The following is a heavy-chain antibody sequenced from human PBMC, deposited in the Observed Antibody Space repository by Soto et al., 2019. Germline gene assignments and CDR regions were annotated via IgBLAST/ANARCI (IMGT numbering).Heavy chain of an antibody. Sequence: GGSLRLSCAASGFTFDDYAMHWVRQAPGKGLEWVSGISWNSGSIGYADSVKGRFTISRDNAKNSLYLQMNSLRAEDTALYYCAKDHCSGGSCYFDIWGQGTMVTVSS. D-gene: IGHD2-15*01. CDR3: AKDHCSGGSCYFDI. J-gene: IGHJ3*02. CDR2: ISWNSGSI. V-gene: IGHV3-9*01. CDR1: GFTFDDYA.